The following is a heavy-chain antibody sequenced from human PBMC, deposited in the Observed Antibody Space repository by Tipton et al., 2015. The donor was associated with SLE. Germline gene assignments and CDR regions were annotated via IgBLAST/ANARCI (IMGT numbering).Heavy chain of an antibody. V-gene: IGHV3-23*01. CDR2: LTSSGTYT. D-gene: IGHD6-13*01. CDR3: AKDRVAASGGWGFDY. Sequence: GSLRLSCAASGFPFSSYAMGWVRQAPGKGLEWVAALTSSGTYTYYEDSVKDRFTISRDNSKNTLYLQMNNLRAEDTALYYCAKDRVAASGGWGFDYWGQGPLVTVSS. CDR1: GFPFSSYA. J-gene: IGHJ4*02.